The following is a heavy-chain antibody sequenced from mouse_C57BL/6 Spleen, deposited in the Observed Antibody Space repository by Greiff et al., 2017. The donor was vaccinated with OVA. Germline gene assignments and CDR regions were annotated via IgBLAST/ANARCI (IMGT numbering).Heavy chain of an antibody. V-gene: IGHV5-4*01. CDR3: ARDQANWYYFDY. J-gene: IGHJ2*01. Sequence: EVKLVESGGGLVKPGGSLKLSCAASGFTFSSYAMSWVRQTPEKRLEWVATISDGGSYTYYPDNVKGRFTISRDNAKNNLYLQMSHLKSEDTAMYYCARDQANWYYFDYWGQGTTLTVSS. D-gene: IGHD4-1*01. CDR2: ISDGGSYT. CDR1: GFTFSSYA.